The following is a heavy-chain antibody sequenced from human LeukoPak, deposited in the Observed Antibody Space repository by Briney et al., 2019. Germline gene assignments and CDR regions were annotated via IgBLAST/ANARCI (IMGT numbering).Heavy chain of an antibody. D-gene: IGHD6-19*01. J-gene: IGHJ4*02. CDR1: GFAFSSYA. CDR2: ISGSGGST. CDR3: AKALRQWLVRDYFDY. V-gene: IGHV3-23*01. Sequence: PGGSLRLSCAASGFAFSSYAMSWVRQAPGKGLEWVSAISGSGGSTYYADSVKGRFTISRDNSKNTLYLQMNSLRAEDTAVYYCAKALRQWLVRDYFDYWGQGTLVTVSS.